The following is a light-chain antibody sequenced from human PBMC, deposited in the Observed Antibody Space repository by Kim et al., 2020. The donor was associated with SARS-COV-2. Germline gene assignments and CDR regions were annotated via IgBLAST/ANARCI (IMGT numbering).Light chain of an antibody. J-gene: IGLJ3*02. Sequence: SVKLTCTLSSGHSSDAIAWHQQQPDKGPRYLMKVNSDGSHSRGTGIPDRFSGSSSGAERYLTISSLQSEDEADYYCQTWGTGIHVFGGGTKLTVL. CDR2: VNSDGSH. CDR3: QTWGTGIHV. V-gene: IGLV4-69*01. CDR1: SGHSSDA.